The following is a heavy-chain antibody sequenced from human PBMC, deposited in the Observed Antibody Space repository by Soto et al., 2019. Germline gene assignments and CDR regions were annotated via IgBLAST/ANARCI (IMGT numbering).Heavy chain of an antibody. Sequence: GGSLRLSCAASGFTFSDYYMSWIRQAPGKGLEWVSYISSSGSTIYYADSVKGRFTISRDNAKNSLYLQMNSLRAEDTAVYYCARRAPGRGYCSGGSCHGYYYYYYMDVWGKGTTVTVSS. CDR2: ISSSGSTI. CDR1: GFTFSDYY. D-gene: IGHD2-15*01. J-gene: IGHJ6*03. CDR3: ARRAPGRGYCSGGSCHGYYYYYYMDV. V-gene: IGHV3-11*01.